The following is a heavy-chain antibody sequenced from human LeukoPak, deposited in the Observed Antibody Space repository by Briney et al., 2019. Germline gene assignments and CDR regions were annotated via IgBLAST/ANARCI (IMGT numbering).Heavy chain of an antibody. D-gene: IGHD4-17*01. CDR1: GYTFTGYY. CDR2: INPNSGGT. J-gene: IGHJ4*02. Sequence: ASVKVSCKASGYTFTGYYMHWVRQAPGQGLEWMGWINPNSGGTNYAQKFQGRVTTTRDTSISTAYMELSRLRSDDTAVYYCAPAGDYGDSMPGYWGQGTLVTVSS. CDR3: APAGDYGDSMPGY. V-gene: IGHV1-2*02.